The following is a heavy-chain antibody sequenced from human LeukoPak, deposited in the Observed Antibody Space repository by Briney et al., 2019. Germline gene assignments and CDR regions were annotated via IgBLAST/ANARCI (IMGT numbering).Heavy chain of an antibody. CDR3: ARDNRDQRYSAGYFDY. Sequence: GGSLRLSCASSGFTFSSYAMSWVRQAPGKGLEWVSAISGGSTYYADSVKGRFTISRDNSKNTLYLQMNSLRAEDTAVYYCARDNRDQRYSAGYFDYWGQGTLVTVSS. J-gene: IGHJ4*02. D-gene: IGHD3-9*01. V-gene: IGHV3-23*01. CDR2: ISGGST. CDR1: GFTFSSYA.